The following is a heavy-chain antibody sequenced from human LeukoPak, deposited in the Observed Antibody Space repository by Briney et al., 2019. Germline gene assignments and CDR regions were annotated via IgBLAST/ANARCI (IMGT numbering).Heavy chain of an antibody. CDR2: IKNDGSDK. Sequence: GGSLRLSCEASGFSFSAAWMTWVRQAPGKGLEWVATIKNDGSDKYYVDSVKGRFTLSRGNAKNSVYLQMNSLRVEDTAAYYCVNLGYSDGGQGTLVTVSS. CDR1: GFSFSAAW. D-gene: IGHD5-12*01. CDR3: VNLGYSD. J-gene: IGHJ4*02. V-gene: IGHV3-7*01.